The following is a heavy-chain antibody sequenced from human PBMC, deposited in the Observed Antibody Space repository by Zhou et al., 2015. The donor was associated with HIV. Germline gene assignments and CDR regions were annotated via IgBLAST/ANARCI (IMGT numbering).Heavy chain of an antibody. V-gene: IGHV3-15*01. D-gene: IGHD3-10*01. CDR1: GFTFSTYA. CDR2: IKSKTDGGTT. J-gene: IGHJ5*02. Sequence: EVQLFGVWGETWYGRGGSLRLSCAASGFTFSTYAMSWVRQAPGKGLEWVGRIKSKTDGGTTDYAAPVKGRFTISRDDSKNTLFLQMNSLKTEDTAVYYCTTGTVLLLGAWGQGTLVTVSS. CDR3: TTGTVLLLGA.